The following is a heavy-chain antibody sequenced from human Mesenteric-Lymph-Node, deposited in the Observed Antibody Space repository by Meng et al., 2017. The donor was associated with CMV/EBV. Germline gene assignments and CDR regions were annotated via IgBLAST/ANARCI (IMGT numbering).Heavy chain of an antibody. V-gene: IGHV4-34*01. J-gene: IGHJ4*02. Sequence: QVQLHQGGAVLVYPSETRSVTCAVYGGAFSGYYWNWIRQSPEKGLEWIGEINHSGSTTYNPSFTSRIIISVDTSTNQISLNMSSVTAADTAVYYCARGSSYDILTGYVDYWGQGALVTVSS. CDR1: GGAFSGYY. CDR3: ARGSSYDILTGYVDY. D-gene: IGHD3-9*01. CDR2: INHSGST.